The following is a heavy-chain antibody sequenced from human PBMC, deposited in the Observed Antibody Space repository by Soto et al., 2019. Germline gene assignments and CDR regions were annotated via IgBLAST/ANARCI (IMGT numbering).Heavy chain of an antibody. V-gene: IGHV3-66*01. CDR1: GFTVSSNY. CDR2: IYSGGST. Sequence: PGGSLRLSCAASGFTVSSNYMSWVRQAPGKGLEWVSVIYSGGSTYYADSVKGRFTISRDNSKNTLYLQMNSLRAEDTAVYYCARDTRNTDGLAVWGPGTTVALSS. J-gene: IGHJ6*02. CDR3: ARDTRNTDGLAV. D-gene: IGHD2-15*01.